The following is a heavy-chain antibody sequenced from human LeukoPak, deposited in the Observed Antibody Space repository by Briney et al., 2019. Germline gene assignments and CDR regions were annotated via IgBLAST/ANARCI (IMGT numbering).Heavy chain of an antibody. D-gene: IGHD3-16*01. Sequence: SETLSLTCTVSAGSISSHYWSWVRQPPGKGREWIGFIYYSGGTNYNPSLKSRVTISVETSKNQFSLRLNSVTAADTAVYYCAREGVGGQLFDYWGQGTLVTVSS. J-gene: IGHJ4*02. CDR2: IYYSGGT. CDR3: AREGVGGQLFDY. V-gene: IGHV4-59*11. CDR1: AGSISSHY.